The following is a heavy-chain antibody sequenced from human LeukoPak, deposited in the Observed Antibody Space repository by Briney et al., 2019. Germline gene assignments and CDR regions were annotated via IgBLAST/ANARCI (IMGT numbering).Heavy chain of an antibody. CDR2: INHSGST. J-gene: IGHJ6*03. Sequence: SETLSLTCTVSGGSISSSSYYWSWIRQPPGKGLEWIGEINHSGSTNYNPSLKSRVTISVDTSKNQFSLKLSSVTAADTAVYYCARAIAYYYYYYMDVWGKGTTVTISS. CDR3: ARAIAYYYYYYMDV. V-gene: IGHV4-39*07. CDR1: GGSISSSSYY. D-gene: IGHD3-16*02.